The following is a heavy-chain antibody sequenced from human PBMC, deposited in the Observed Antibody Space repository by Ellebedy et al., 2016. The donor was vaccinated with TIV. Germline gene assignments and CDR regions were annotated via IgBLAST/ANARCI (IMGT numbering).Heavy chain of an antibody. D-gene: IGHD4-23*01. V-gene: IGHV3-30*02. CDR2: VTNDGRNQ. CDR3: AKEIHDSGGD. J-gene: IGHJ4*02. CDR1: GFTFSAYG. Sequence: PGGSRRLSCAASGFTFSAYGMHWVRQAPGKGLDWLAFVTNDGRNQYYADSIKGRFTISRDNSKNTLYLQMRSLRAEDSAIYYCAKEIHDSGGDWGQGTLVTVSS.